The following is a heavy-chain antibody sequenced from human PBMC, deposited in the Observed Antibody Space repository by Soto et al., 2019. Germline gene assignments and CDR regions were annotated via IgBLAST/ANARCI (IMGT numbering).Heavy chain of an antibody. V-gene: IGHV1-3*01. CDR2: INAGNGNT. Sequence: QVQLVQSGAEVKKPGASVKVSCKASGYTFTSYAMHWVRQAPGQRLEWMGWINAGNGNTKYSQKFQGRVTITRDTSASTAYMELSCMRSEDTAVYYCARGTGGPDGPRDYWGQGTLVTVSS. D-gene: IGHD2-15*01. CDR1: GYTFTSYA. CDR3: ARGTGGPDGPRDY. J-gene: IGHJ4*02.